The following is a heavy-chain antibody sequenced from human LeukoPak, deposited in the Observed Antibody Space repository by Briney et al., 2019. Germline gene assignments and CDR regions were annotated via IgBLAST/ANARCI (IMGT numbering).Heavy chain of an antibody. CDR3: ARADGYYYGMDV. V-gene: IGHV4-59*01. D-gene: IGHD5-24*01. Sequence: KPSETLSLTCTVSDDSISDYYRGWIRQPPGKGLEWIGYFHNSGTSTYNPPLKSRVTISVDTSKNQFSLKLSSVTAADTAVYYCARADGYYYGMDVWGQGTTVTVSS. J-gene: IGHJ6*02. CDR1: DDSISDYY. CDR2: FHNSGTS.